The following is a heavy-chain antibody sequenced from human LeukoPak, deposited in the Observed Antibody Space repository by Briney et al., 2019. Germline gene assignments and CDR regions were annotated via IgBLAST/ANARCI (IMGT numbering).Heavy chain of an antibody. D-gene: IGHD4/OR15-4a*01. J-gene: IGHJ4*02. V-gene: IGHV3-74*03. Sequence: PGGSLRLSCAASGITFTGNWHWGRRAPGKGLVWVSLIRSDGSSTTYADSVKGRFTISRDSAKNTLYLQMNSLRVEDTAVYYCAPIGAGYWGQGTLVTVSA. CDR2: IRSDGSST. CDR3: APIGAGY. CDR1: GITFTGNW.